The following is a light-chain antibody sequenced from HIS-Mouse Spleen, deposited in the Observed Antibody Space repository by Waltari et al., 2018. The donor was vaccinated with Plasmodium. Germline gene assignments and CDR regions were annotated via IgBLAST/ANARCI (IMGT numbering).Light chain of an antibody. CDR1: PFPKTY. J-gene: IGLJ3*02. Sequence: SYALTQPPSVSVSPGPTASSTCSGDPFPKTYTSWFQQMAGQPHVLVIYEDSKRPSGIPERFSGSSSGTMATLTISGAQVEDEADYYCYSTDSSGNHRVFGGGTKLTVL. CDR2: EDS. V-gene: IGLV3-10*01. CDR3: YSTDSSGNHRV.